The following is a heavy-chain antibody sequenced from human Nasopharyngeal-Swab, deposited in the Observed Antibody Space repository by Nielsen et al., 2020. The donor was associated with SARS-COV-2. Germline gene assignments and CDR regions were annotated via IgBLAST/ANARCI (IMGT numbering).Heavy chain of an antibody. CDR1: GGTFSSYA. D-gene: IGHD2-21*02. CDR3: ARDPRGGDCYLDKGFDY. CDR2: IIPIFGTA. V-gene: IGHV1-69*13. J-gene: IGHJ4*02. Sequence: SVKVSCKASGGTFSSYAISWVRQAPGQGLEWMRGIIPIFGTANYAQKFQGRVTITADESTSTAYMELSSLRSEDTAVYYCARDPRGGDCYLDKGFDYWGQGTLVTVSS.